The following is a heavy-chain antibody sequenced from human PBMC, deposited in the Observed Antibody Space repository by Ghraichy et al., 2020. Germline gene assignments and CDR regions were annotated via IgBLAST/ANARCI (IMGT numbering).Heavy chain of an antibody. CDR1: GGSISNYY. D-gene: IGHD4-17*01. Sequence: SQTLSLTCTVSGGSISNYYWSWIRQPPGKGLEWIGYLYYSGSTNYNPSLKSRVTMSVDTSKNQFSLKLSSVTAADTAVYYCARVSQTTVTTSFDYWGQGTLVTVSS. CDR2: LYYSGST. J-gene: IGHJ4*02. V-gene: IGHV4-59*01. CDR3: ARVSQTTVTTSFDY.